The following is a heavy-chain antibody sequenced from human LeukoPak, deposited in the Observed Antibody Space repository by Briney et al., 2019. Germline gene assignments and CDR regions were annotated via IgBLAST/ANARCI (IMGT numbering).Heavy chain of an antibody. J-gene: IGHJ4*02. CDR3: AKVRPFTPIAVVPEYFDY. D-gene: IGHD3-22*01. CDR2: ISGNGGST. Sequence: GGSLRLSCAASGFTFSDYAITWVRQAPGKGLEWVSHISGNGGSTSYADSVRGRFTVSRDNSKSMLYLQMNSLRVDDTAVYYCAKVRPFTPIAVVPEYFDYWGQGTLVAVSS. CDR1: GFTFSDYA. V-gene: IGHV3-23*01.